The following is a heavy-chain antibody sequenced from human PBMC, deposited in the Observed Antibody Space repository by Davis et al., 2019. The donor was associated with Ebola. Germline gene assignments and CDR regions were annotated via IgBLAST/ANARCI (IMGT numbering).Heavy chain of an antibody. Sequence: ASVKVSCKASGYTFTSYYMHWVRQAPGQGLEWMGIINPSGGSTNYAQKFQGRVTITADESTSTAYMELSSLRSEDTAVYYCARRGYGDYRFDYWGQGTLVTVSS. D-gene: IGHD4-17*01. V-gene: IGHV1-46*01. CDR3: ARRGYGDYRFDY. J-gene: IGHJ4*02. CDR1: GYTFTSYY. CDR2: INPSGGST.